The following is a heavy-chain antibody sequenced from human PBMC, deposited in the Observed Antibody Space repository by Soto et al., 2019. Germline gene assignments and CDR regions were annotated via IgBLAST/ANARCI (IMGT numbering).Heavy chain of an antibody. Sequence: PGGSLRLSCAASGFTFSSYWMSWVRQAPGKGLEWVANIKQDGSEKYYVDSVKGRFTISRDNAKNSLYLQMNSLRAEDTDVYYCARLEQQLVWYYYMDVWGKGTTVTVSS. D-gene: IGHD6-6*01. CDR2: IKQDGSEK. CDR3: ARLEQQLVWYYYMDV. V-gene: IGHV3-7*01. J-gene: IGHJ6*03. CDR1: GFTFSSYW.